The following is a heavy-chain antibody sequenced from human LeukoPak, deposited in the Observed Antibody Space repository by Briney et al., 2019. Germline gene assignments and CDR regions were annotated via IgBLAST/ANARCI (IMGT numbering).Heavy chain of an antibody. Sequence: SGXSXSSNXXAXXWXRXSRXXGLGWLGRTYYRSKWYNDYAESVKSRITINPETSKTQFSLQLNSVTPEDTAVYYCTRDEQWLVYFDYRGQGTLVTVSS. CDR2: TYYRSKWYN. D-gene: IGHD6-19*01. V-gene: IGHV6-1*01. CDR3: TRDEQWLVYFDY. CDR1: GXSXSSNXXA. J-gene: IGHJ4*02.